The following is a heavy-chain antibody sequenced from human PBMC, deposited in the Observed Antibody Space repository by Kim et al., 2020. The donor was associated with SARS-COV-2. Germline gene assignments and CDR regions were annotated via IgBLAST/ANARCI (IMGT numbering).Heavy chain of an antibody. D-gene: IGHD3-16*02. Sequence: SETLSLTCTVSGGSISSSSYYWGWIRQPPGKGLEWIGSIYYSGSTYYNPSLKSRVTISVDTSKNQFSLKLSSVTAADTAVYYCARSPHEGLIIDYVWGSYPHAESYFDYWGQGTLVTVSS. CDR3: ARSPHEGLIIDYVWGSYPHAESYFDY. V-gene: IGHV4-39*01. CDR2: IYYSGST. J-gene: IGHJ4*02. CDR1: GGSISSSSYY.